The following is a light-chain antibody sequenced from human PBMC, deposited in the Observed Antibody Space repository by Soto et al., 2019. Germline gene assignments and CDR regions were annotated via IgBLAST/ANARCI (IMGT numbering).Light chain of an antibody. V-gene: IGKV2-28*01. CDR2: LGS. CDR1: QSLLHSNGYNY. J-gene: IGKJ1*01. Sequence: DIVMTQSPLSLPVTPGEPASISCRSSQSLLHSNGYNYLDWYLQKPGQSPQLLIYLGSNRASGVPDRFSGSGSDTDFTLKISRVEAEDVGVYYCIQALQTPPTFGQGTKVEIK. CDR3: IQALQTPPT.